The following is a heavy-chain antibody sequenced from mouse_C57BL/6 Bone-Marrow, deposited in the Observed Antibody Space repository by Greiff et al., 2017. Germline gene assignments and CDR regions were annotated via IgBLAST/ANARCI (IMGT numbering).Heavy chain of an antibody. CDR3: ARNCWYFDV. D-gene: IGHD4-1*01. Sequence: QVQLQQPGAELVRPGSSVKLSCKASGYTFTSYWMDWVKQRPGQGLEWIGNIYPSDSETPYNQKFKDKATLTVDKSSSTAYMQLSSLTSEDSAVYYCARNCWYFDVWGTGTTVTVSS. CDR1: GYTFTSYW. J-gene: IGHJ1*03. CDR2: IYPSDSET. V-gene: IGHV1-61*01.